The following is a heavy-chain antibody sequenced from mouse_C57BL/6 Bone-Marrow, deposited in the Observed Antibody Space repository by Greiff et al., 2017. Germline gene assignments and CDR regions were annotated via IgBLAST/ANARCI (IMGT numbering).Heavy chain of an antibody. J-gene: IGHJ2*01. D-gene: IGHD1-1*01. CDR3: AREVYYFGFDY. Sequence: QVQLQQPGAELVKPGASVKLSCKASGYTFTSYWMQWVNQRPGQGLEWIGEIDPSASYTNYNQKFKGKATLTVDTSSITAYMQLRSLTSDDSAVYSCAREVYYFGFDYWGQGTTLTVSS. CDR1: GYTFTSYW. V-gene: IGHV1-50*01. CDR2: IDPSASYT.